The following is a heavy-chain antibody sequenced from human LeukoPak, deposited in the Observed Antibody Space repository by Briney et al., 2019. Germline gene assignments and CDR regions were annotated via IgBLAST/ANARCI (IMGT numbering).Heavy chain of an antibody. CDR1: GYTFTSYG. CDR2: ISAYNGNT. V-gene: IGHV1-18*01. Sequence: ASVKVSCKASGYTFTSYGISWVRQAPGQGLELMGRISAYNGNTNYAHKFQGRVTMTTDTSTSTAYMELRRLRSGDTAVYYCARSTVTTFGVDWFDPWGQGTLVTVSS. D-gene: IGHD4-17*01. J-gene: IGHJ5*02. CDR3: ARSTVTTFGVDWFDP.